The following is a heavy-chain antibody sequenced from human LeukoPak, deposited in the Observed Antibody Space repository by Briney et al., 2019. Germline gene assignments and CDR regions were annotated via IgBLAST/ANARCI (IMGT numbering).Heavy chain of an antibody. D-gene: IGHD3-22*01. V-gene: IGHV4-59*12. CDR2: IYYSGTT. CDR3: ARDGGHYYDSSGRDV. CDR1: GGSISSYY. Sequence: SETLSLTCTVSGGSISSYYWSWIRQPPGKGLEWIGYIYYSGTTNYNPSLKSRVTMSVDTSKNQFSLKLSSVTAADTAVYYCARDGGHYYDSSGRDVWDQGTTVTVSS. J-gene: IGHJ6*02.